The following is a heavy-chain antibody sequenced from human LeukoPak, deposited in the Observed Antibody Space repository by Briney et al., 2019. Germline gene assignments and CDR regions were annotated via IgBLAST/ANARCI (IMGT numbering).Heavy chain of an antibody. D-gene: IGHD1-14*01. CDR1: GGSLSSSSYF. J-gene: IGHJ4*02. V-gene: IGHV4-39*01. CDR3: ATEAPPYYFDY. CDR2: IYYSGIT. Sequence: PPETLSLTCTVSGGSLSSSSYFWGWIRQPPGKGLEWIGSIYYSGITYYNPSLKSRVTISVDTSKNQFSLKLSSVTAADTAVYYCATEAPPYYFDYWGQGTLVTVSS.